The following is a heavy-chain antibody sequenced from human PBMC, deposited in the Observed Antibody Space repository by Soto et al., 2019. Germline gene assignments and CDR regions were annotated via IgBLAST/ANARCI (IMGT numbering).Heavy chain of an antibody. CDR3: AMDLSAYYETPGYYRIGWFDP. Sequence: QVQLVQSGAEVKKPGSSVKVSCKAFGGTFSNYALSWVRQAPGQGPEWMGGIIPLFGRTNYAQKFQDRVTIIADTSTNTAYMELSSLRSEDTAVYYCAMDLSAYYETPGYYRIGWFDPWGQGTLVTVSS. D-gene: IGHD3-9*01. V-gene: IGHV1-69*06. J-gene: IGHJ5*02. CDR2: IIPLFGRT. CDR1: GGTFSNYA.